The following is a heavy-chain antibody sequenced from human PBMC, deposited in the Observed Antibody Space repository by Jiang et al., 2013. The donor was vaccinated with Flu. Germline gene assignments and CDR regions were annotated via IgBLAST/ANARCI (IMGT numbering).Heavy chain of an antibody. CDR2: INPSDGSA. CDR3: ARDLAPT. J-gene: IGHJ5*02. CDR1: GYTFTQYY. V-gene: IGHV1-46*01. Sequence: EVKKPGASVKVSCKASGYTFTQYYIHWGATGPWTGGLNGLGKINPSDGSANYAQRFLGRVTMTRDTSTSTVFLELSSLTSDDTAVFYCARDLAPTWGQGTLVSVSS.